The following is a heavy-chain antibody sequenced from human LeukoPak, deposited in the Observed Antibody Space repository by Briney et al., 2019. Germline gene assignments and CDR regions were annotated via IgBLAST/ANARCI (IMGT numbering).Heavy chain of an antibody. CDR2: FDPEDGET. CDR3: ATDLLYGDYATNFDY. Sequence: ASVKVSCKVSGYTLTELSMHWVRQAPGKGVEWVGGFDPEDGETIYAQKFQGRVTMTEDTSTDTAYMELSSLRSEDTAVYYCATDLLYGDYATNFDYWGQGTLVTVSS. V-gene: IGHV1-24*01. J-gene: IGHJ4*02. CDR1: GYTLTELS. D-gene: IGHD4-17*01.